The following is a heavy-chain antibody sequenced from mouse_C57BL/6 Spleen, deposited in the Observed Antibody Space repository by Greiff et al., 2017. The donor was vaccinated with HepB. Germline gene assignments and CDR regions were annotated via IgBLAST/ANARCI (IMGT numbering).Heavy chain of an antibody. V-gene: IGHV5-16*01. J-gene: IGHJ4*01. CDR3: AREVGSNYYAMDY. CDR2: INYDGSST. Sequence: DVMLVESEGGLVQPGSSMKLSCTASGFTFSDYYMAWVRQVPEKGLEWVANINYDGSSTYYLDSLKSRFIISRDNAKNILYLQMSSLKSEDTATYYCAREVGSNYYAMDYWGQGTSVTVSS. D-gene: IGHD2-2*01. CDR1: GFTFSDYY.